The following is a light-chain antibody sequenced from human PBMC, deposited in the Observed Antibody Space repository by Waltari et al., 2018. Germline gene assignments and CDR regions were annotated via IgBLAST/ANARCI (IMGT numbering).Light chain of an antibody. CDR2: DAS. Sequence: EIVLTQSPATLSLSPGERATLSCRASQLVSSSLGWYQQKPGQAPRLLIYDASNRATGIPARFSGSGSGTDFTLTISSLEPEDFAVYYCQQRSIWPITFGQGTRLEIK. CDR1: QLVSSS. CDR3: QQRSIWPIT. J-gene: IGKJ5*01. V-gene: IGKV3-11*01.